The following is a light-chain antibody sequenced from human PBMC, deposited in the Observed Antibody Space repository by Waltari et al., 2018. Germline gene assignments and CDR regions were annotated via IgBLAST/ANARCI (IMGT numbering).Light chain of an antibody. Sequence: EIVMTQSPATLSVSPGGRATLSCGASESVLNFLAWYQQTPGQAPRLLVYGASNRATGIPVRFTGGGSGTEFTLTISSVQSEDFAVYYCQQYNLWPRTFGQGTKVEIE. CDR3: QQYNLWPRT. CDR2: GAS. J-gene: IGKJ1*01. V-gene: IGKV3-15*01. CDR1: ESVLNF.